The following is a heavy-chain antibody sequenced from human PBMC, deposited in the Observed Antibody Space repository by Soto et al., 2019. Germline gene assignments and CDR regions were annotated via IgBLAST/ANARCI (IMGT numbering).Heavy chain of an antibody. J-gene: IGHJ4*02. CDR3: ARDSPPPRE. CDR2: ISAYNGNT. V-gene: IGHV1-18*01. Sequence: QVQLVQSGAEVKKRGASVKVSCKASGYTFTSYHITWVRQAPGQGLEWMGWISAYNGNTNYAQKLQGRVTMTNDTSTSTAYMELRSLGSDDTAVDSCARDSPPPREWGQGTLVTVSS. CDR1: GYTFTSYH.